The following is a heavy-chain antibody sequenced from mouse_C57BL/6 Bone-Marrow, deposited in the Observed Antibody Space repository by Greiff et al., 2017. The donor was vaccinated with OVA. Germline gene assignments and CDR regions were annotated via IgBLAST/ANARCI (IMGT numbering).Heavy chain of an antibody. CDR1: GFNIKDDY. CDR2: IDPENGDT. CDR3: TTYRY. Sequence: LVESGAELVRPGASVKLSCTASGFNIKDDYMHWVKERPEQGLEWIGWIDPENGDTEYASKFRGKATITADTSSKTVYLHLSSLTSEDTAVYYCTTYRYWGQGTTLTVSS. J-gene: IGHJ2*01. V-gene: IGHV14-4*01.